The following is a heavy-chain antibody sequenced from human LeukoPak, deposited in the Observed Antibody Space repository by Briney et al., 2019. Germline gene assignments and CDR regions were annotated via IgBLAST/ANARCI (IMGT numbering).Heavy chain of an antibody. V-gene: IGHV3-20*04. J-gene: IGHJ4*02. CDR1: GFTFDDHG. D-gene: IGHD6-19*01. Sequence: GGSLRLSCAASGFTFDDHGMSWVRQVPGKGLEWGSSIYWNGDFTTYAESVKGRFTISRDNAKTSLYLQMNSLRVEDTAFYYCTRLSGIVVAGAFAYWGQGNLVTVSS. CDR2: IYWNGDFT. CDR3: TRLSGIVVAGAFAY.